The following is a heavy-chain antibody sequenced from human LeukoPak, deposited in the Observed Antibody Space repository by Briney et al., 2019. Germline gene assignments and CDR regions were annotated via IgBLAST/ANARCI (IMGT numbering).Heavy chain of an antibody. V-gene: IGHV4-34*01. CDR2: INHSGST. J-gene: IGHJ4*02. CDR3: ARRGSQQLVH. D-gene: IGHD6-13*01. Sequence: SETLSLTCAVYGGSFSGYYWSWIRQPPGKGLEWIGEINHSGSTNYDPSLKSRVTISVDTSKNQFSLKLSSVTAADTAVYYCARRGSQQLVHWGQGTLVTVSS. CDR1: GGSFSGYY.